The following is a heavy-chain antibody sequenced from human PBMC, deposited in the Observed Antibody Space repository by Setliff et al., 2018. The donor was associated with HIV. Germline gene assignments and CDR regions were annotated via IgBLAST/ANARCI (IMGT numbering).Heavy chain of an antibody. CDR3: ARHRDPPGTSWIFYYYYMDL. D-gene: IGHD2-2*01. CDR1: GGSISSSNW. V-gene: IGHV4-4*02. Sequence: PSETLSLTCAVSGGSISSSNWWNWVRQPPGKGLEWIGHIYFSGSTYSNPSLKSRVTISVDTSKNQFSLRLSSVTAADTGVYYCARHRDPPGTSWIFYYYYMDLWGGGTTVTVSS. J-gene: IGHJ6*03. CDR2: IYFSGST.